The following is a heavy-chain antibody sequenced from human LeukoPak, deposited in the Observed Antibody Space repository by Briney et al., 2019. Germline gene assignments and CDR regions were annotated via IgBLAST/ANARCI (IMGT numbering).Heavy chain of an antibody. CDR2: ISGSGGST. Sequence: QAGGSLRLSCAASGFTFSSYAMNWVRQAPGKGLEWVSGISGSGGSTYYGGSVKGRFSISRDTAKNTLYLQMNSLRAEDTAVYYCARVPRRDSSSSAVDYWGQGTLVTVSS. V-gene: IGHV3-23*01. D-gene: IGHD6-6*01. J-gene: IGHJ4*02. CDR1: GFTFSSYA. CDR3: ARVPRRDSSSSAVDY.